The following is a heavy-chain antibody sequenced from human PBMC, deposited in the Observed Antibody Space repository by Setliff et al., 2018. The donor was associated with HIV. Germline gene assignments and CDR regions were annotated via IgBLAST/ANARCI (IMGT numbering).Heavy chain of an antibody. Sequence: PGGSLRLSCAASGFTFSSYAMSWVRQAPGKGLEWVSGISDSGGSTYYADSVEGRFTISRDNNKNTLYLQMNSLRAEDTAVYYCAKDGHDQDHYYHMDVWGKGTTVTVSS. CDR1: GFTFSSYA. V-gene: IGHV3-23*01. CDR2: ISDSGGST. CDR3: AKDGHDQDHYYHMDV. J-gene: IGHJ6*03. D-gene: IGHD1-1*01.